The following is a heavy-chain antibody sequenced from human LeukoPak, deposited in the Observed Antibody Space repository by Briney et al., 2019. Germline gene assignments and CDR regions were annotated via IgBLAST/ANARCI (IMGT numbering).Heavy chain of an antibody. CDR3: ARVYYSNSYDYWYFDL. Sequence: SQTLSLTCTVSGGSISSGSYCWSWIRQPAGKELEWIGHIHTSGSTNYNPSLKSRVTISVDTSKNQFSLKLTSVTAADTAVYYCARVYYSNSYDYWYFDLWGRGTLVTVSS. D-gene: IGHD6-13*01. J-gene: IGHJ2*01. CDR2: IHTSGST. V-gene: IGHV4-61*09. CDR1: GGSISSGSYC.